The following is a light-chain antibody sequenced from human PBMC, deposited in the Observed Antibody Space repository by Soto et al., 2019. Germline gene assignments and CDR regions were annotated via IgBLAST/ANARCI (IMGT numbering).Light chain of an antibody. Sequence: AIQMTQSPSSLSASVGDRVTITCRASQGIRNDLGWYQQKPGKAPELLIYAASSLQSGVPSRFSGSGSGTDFTLTISSLQPEDFATYYGLQDYNFPRTFGQGTKVEIK. CDR2: AAS. V-gene: IGKV1-6*01. CDR1: QGIRND. J-gene: IGKJ1*01. CDR3: LQDYNFPRT.